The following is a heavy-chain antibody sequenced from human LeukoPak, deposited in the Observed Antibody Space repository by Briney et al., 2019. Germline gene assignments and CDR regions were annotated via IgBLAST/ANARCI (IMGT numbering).Heavy chain of an antibody. CDR1: GFTFSIYA. Sequence: GGSLRLSCAASGFTFSIYAMSWVRQAPGKGLEWVSAIGSTGTTYYADSVKGRFTISRDNSKNTLYLQMNSLRAEDTAVYHCANRDDFLTYWSQGTLVTVSS. D-gene: IGHD3-3*01. V-gene: IGHV3-23*01. CDR3: ANRDDFLTY. CDR2: IGSTGTT. J-gene: IGHJ4*02.